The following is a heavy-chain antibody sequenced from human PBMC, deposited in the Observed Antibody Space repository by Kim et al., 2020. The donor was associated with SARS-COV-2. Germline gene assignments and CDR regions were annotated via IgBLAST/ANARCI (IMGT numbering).Heavy chain of an antibody. Sequence: SETLSLTCTVSGGSISSYYWSWIRQPPGKGLEWIGYIYYSGSTNYNPSLKSRVTISVDTSKNQFSLKLSSVTAADTAVYYCARASGTIFGVVGAFDIWGQGTMVTVSS. D-gene: IGHD3-3*01. J-gene: IGHJ3*02. CDR1: GGSISSYY. V-gene: IGHV4-59*13. CDR3: ARASGTIFGVVGAFDI. CDR2: IYYSGST.